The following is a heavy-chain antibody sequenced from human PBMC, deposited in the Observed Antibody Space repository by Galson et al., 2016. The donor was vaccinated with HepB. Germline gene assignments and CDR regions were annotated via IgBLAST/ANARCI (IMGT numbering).Heavy chain of an antibody. CDR1: GFRFSAYW. D-gene: IGHD6-19*01. Sequence: SLRLSCAASGFRFSAYWLAWVRQAPGKGLEYVANINEDGSRTHYLDSAKGRITISRDNAKNSVALQMDSLRADDTALYYCWSGYTSGIWGQGTRVTVSS. J-gene: IGHJ3*02. CDR2: INEDGSRT. CDR3: WSGYTSGI. V-gene: IGHV3-7*01.